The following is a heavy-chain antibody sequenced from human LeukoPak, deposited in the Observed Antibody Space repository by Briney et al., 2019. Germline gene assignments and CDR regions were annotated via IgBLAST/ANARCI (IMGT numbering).Heavy chain of an antibody. V-gene: IGHV1-69*04. D-gene: IGHD3-10*01. CDR2: ITPVHDIT. J-gene: IGHJ6*02. Sequence: ASVKVSCKASGGTFNSYAFDWVRQAPGQGLEWMGRITPVHDITNYAQRFQGRVTITADKPTTTVYMELSNLRSEDTAVYYCASGSGSYLLYYYGMDVWGQGTTVTVSS. CDR3: ASGSGSYLLYYYGMDV. CDR1: GGTFNSYA.